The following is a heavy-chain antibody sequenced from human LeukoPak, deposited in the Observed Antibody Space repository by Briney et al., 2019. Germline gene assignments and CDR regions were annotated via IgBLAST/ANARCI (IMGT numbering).Heavy chain of an antibody. CDR3: ARFSSATVTTAGY. V-gene: IGHV3-74*01. CDR1: GFTFSSYW. D-gene: IGHD4-17*01. J-gene: IGHJ4*02. Sequence: GGSLRLSCAASGFTFSSYWMHWVRQAPGKGLVWVSRINSDGSSTSYADSVKGRFTISRDNAKNTLYLQMNSLRAEDTAAYYCARFSSATVTTAGYWGQGTLVTVSS. CDR2: INSDGSST.